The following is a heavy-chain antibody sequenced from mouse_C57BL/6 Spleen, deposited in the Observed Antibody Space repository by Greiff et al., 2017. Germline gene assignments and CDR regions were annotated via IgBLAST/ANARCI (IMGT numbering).Heavy chain of an antibody. CDR1: GYTFTSYW. CDR2: IDPSDSSP. J-gene: IGHJ3*01. CDR3: ARARYSKYEGDE. V-gene: IGHV1-59*01. D-gene: IGHD2-5*01. Sequence: QVQLQQPGAELVRPGTSVKLSCKASGYTFTSYWMHWVKQRPGQGLEWIGVIDPSDSSPNYNQKFKGKATLTVATSSRTAYMQLSRLTSEDTAVNDCARARYSKYEGDEWGQGTVVNGSA.